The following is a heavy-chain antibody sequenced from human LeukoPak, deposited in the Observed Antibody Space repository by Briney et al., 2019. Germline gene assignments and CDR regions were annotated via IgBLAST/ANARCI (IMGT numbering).Heavy chain of an antibody. CDR1: GFSFSSYC. V-gene: IGHV3-7*01. J-gene: IGHJ6*03. D-gene: IGHD6-19*01. CDR3: AREDDIYSSGWKGFDYYYYMDV. Sequence: PGGSLRLSCAASGFSFSSYCMSWVRQAPGKGLEWVANIKQDGSEKFYVDSVKGRFTISRDNAQNSLYLQMNSLRAEDTAVYYCAREDDIYSSGWKGFDYYYYMDVWGKGTTVTVSS. CDR2: IKQDGSEK.